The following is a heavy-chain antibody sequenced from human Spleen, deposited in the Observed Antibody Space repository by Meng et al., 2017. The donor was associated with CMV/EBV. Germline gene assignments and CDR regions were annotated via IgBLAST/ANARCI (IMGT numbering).Heavy chain of an antibody. CDR3: ARDGARERGNWFDP. Sequence: SETLSLTCTVSGGSISSYYWSWIRQPPGKGLEWIGYIHHSGTTNCNPSLKSRVTISEDTSKNQFSLKLSSVTAADTAVYYCARDGARERGNWFDPWGQGTLVTVSS. V-gene: IGHV4-59*01. CDR1: GGSISSYY. J-gene: IGHJ5*02. CDR2: IHHSGTT. D-gene: IGHD1-26*01.